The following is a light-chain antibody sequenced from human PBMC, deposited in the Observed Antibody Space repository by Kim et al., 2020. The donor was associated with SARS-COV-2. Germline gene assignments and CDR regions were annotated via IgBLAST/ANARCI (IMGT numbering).Light chain of an antibody. CDR2: FDS. CDR1: RDGRRS. V-gene: IGLV3-21*01. Sequence: APGKAARVSFGGNRDGRRSVHWYQHKQGQGPVLVIDFDSDRTSGIAERVSGSNSENTATLTMSRVEAGDEADYYCQVWESSSDHPVFGGGTQLTVL. J-gene: IGLJ3*02. CDR3: QVWESSSDHPV.